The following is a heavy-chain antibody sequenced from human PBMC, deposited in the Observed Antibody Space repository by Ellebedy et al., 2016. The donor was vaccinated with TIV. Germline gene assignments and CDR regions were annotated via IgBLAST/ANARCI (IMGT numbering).Heavy chain of an antibody. CDR1: GFAFTNYN. D-gene: IGHD5-24*01. Sequence: GGSLRLSCAASGFAFTNYNMLWVRQATGKGLEWISYISSDGITTDYADSVKGRFTISRDNAKASVYLQMNSLRAEDTAVYYCARDMGRWLQFLAYWGQGTLVTVSS. CDR2: ISSDGITT. V-gene: IGHV3-48*03. CDR3: ARDMGRWLQFLAY. J-gene: IGHJ4*02.